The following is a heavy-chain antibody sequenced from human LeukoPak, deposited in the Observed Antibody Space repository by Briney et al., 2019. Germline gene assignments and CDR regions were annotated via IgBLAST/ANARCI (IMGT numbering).Heavy chain of an antibody. J-gene: IGHJ2*01. D-gene: IGHD6-19*01. V-gene: IGHV4-59*01. CDR1: GGSISSYY. CDR2: IYYSRST. CDR3: ASGIAVAGGWYFDL. Sequence: SETLSLTCTVSGGSISSYYWSWIRQPPGKGLEWIGYIYYSRSTNYNPSLKSRVTISVDTSKNQFSLKLSSVTAADTAVYYCASGIAVAGGWYFDLWGRGTLVTVSS.